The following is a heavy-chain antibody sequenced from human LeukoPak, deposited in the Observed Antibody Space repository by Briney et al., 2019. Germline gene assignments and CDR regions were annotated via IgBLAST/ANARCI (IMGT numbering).Heavy chain of an antibody. D-gene: IGHD2-21*02. CDR2: IYPDDSDT. V-gene: IGHV5-51*01. J-gene: IGHJ3*02. CDR3: ARRRLCGSDCFAFDI. CDR1: GYSFTSYW. Sequence: GESLKISCKDSGYSFTSYWIGRVRQMPGKGLEWMGIIYPDDSDTKYSPSFHGHVTISADKSINTAYLQWSSLKASDTAMYYCARRRLCGSDCFAFDIWGQGTMVTVSS.